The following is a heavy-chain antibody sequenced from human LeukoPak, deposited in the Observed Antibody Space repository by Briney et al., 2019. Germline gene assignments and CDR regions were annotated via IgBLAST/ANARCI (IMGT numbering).Heavy chain of an antibody. CDR2: INHSGST. J-gene: IGHJ3*02. D-gene: IGHD3-9*01. CDR3: ARVIDILTGRAHDAFDI. Sequence: SETLSLTCAVYGGSFSGYYWSWLRQPPGKGLEWIGDINHSGSTNYNPSLKSRVTISVDTSKNQFSLKLSSMTAADTAVHYCARVIDILTGRAHDAFDIWGQGTMVTVSS. V-gene: IGHV4-34*01. CDR1: GGSFSGYY.